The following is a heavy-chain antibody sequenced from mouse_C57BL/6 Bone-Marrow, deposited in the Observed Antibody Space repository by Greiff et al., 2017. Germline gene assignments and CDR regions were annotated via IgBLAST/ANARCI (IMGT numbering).Heavy chain of an antibody. CDR1: GYTFTSYW. Sequence: QVQLQQPGAELVRPGTSVKLSCKASGYTFTSYWMHWVKQRPGQGLEWIGVIDPSDSYTNYNQKFKGKATLTVDTSSSTAYMQLSSLTSEDSAVYYCARWLLPYAMDYWGQGTSVTVSS. V-gene: IGHV1-59*01. CDR3: ARWLLPYAMDY. D-gene: IGHD2-3*01. J-gene: IGHJ4*01. CDR2: IDPSDSYT.